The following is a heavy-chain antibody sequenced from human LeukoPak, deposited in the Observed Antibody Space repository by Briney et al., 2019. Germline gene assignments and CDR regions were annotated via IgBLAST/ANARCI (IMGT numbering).Heavy chain of an antibody. CDR1: GFTFRSYG. D-gene: IGHD3-3*01. CDR2: IRYDGDDK. CDR3: AKVESILEITIFGVDFDY. J-gene: IGHJ4*02. V-gene: IGHV3-30*02. Sequence: GGSLRLSCAASGFTFRSYGMHWVRQAPGKGLEWVAFIRYDGDDKYYADPVKGRFTISRDNSKNTLYMQMNSLRAEDTAVYYCAKVESILEITIFGVDFDYWGQGTLVTVSS.